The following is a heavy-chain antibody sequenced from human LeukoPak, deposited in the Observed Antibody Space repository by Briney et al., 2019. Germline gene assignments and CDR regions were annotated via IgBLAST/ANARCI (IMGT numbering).Heavy chain of an antibody. CDR2: ISYDGSNK. D-gene: IGHD3-9*01. Sequence: GGSLRLSCAASGFTFSSYGMHWVRQAPGKGLEWVAVISYDGSNKYYADSVKGRFTISRDNSKNTLYLQMNSLRAEDTAVYYCAKVAHYDILTGYYNRYYYYGVDVWGKGTTVTVSS. J-gene: IGHJ6*04. CDR1: GFTFSSYG. V-gene: IGHV3-30*18. CDR3: AKVAHYDILTGYYNRYYYYGVDV.